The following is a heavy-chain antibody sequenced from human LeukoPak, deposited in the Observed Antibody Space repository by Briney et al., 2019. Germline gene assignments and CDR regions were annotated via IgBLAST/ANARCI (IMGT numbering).Heavy chain of an antibody. V-gene: IGHV4-59*01. CDR1: GGSISSYY. Sequence: PSETLSLTCTVSGGSISSYYWSWIRQPPGKGLEWIGYIYYSGSTNYNPSLKSRVTISVDTPKNQFSLKLSSVTAADTAVYYCARGSGVLHSGSYYGYWGQGTLVTVSS. D-gene: IGHD1-26*01. CDR3: ARGSGVLHSGSYYGY. J-gene: IGHJ4*02. CDR2: IYYSGST.